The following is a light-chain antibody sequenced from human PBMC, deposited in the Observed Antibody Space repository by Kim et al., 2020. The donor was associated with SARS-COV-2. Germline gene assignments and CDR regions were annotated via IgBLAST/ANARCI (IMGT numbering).Light chain of an antibody. CDR2: QDS. J-gene: IGLJ2*01. CDR3: QAWVSSGV. V-gene: IGLV3-1*01. CDR1: KLGDKY. Sequence: SYELTQPPSVSVSPGQTASITCSGDKLGDKYACWYQQKPGQSPVLVIYQDSKRPSGIPERFSGSNSGNTATLTISGTQAMDEADYYCQAWVSSGVFGGGT.